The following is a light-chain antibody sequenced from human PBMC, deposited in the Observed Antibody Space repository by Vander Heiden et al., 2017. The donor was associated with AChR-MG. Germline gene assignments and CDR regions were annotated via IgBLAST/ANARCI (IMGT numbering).Light chain of an antibody. V-gene: IGKV3-20*01. Sequence: EIVLTQSPGTLSLSPGERATLSCRASQSVSSSYLAWYQQKPCQAPRLLIYGASSRATGIPDRFSGSGSGTDFTLTISRLEPEDFAVYYCQQYGNSPKYTFGPGTKLEIK. J-gene: IGKJ2*01. CDR1: QSVSSSY. CDR2: GAS. CDR3: QQYGNSPKYT.